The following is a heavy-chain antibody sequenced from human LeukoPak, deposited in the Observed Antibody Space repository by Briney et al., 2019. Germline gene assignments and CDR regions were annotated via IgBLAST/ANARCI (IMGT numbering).Heavy chain of an antibody. CDR2: IYYSGST. D-gene: IGHD5-12*01. Sequence: SETLSLTCTVSGGSISSSSYYWGWIRQPPGKGLEWIGSIYYSGSTYYNPSLKSRVTISVDTSKNQFSLKLSSVTAADTAVYYCASRRSMVATIGGFDYWGQGTLVTVSS. V-gene: IGHV4-39*01. CDR1: GGSISSSSYY. CDR3: ASRRSMVATIGGFDY. J-gene: IGHJ4*02.